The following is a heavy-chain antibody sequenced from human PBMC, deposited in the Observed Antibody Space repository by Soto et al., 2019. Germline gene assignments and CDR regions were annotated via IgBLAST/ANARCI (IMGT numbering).Heavy chain of an antibody. V-gene: IGHV3-23*01. J-gene: IGHJ6*02. CDR3: APVPAASSYYDTDV. D-gene: IGHD2-2*01. CDR2: IVDSGGRT. CDR1: GFAFSTYA. Sequence: EVQLLESGGGLVQPGGSLRLSFAASGFAFSTYAMNWVRQAPGKGLEWVSGIVDSGGRTFYADSVKGRFTISRDNSKNTLYLEMNSLRAEDTAIYYCAPVPAASSYYDTDVWGQGTTVTVSS.